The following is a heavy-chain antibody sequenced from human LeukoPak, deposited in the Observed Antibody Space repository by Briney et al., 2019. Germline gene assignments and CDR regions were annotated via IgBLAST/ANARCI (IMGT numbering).Heavy chain of an antibody. Sequence: PGGSLRLSCAASGFTFSSYAMHWVRQAPGKGLKWVAVISYDGSNKYYADSVKGRFTISRDNSKNTLYLQMNSLRAEDTAVYYCAREALRQWLVHRGDAFDIWGQGTMVTVSS. V-gene: IGHV3-30*14. J-gene: IGHJ3*02. CDR3: AREALRQWLVHRGDAFDI. D-gene: IGHD6-19*01. CDR1: GFTFSSYA. CDR2: ISYDGSNK.